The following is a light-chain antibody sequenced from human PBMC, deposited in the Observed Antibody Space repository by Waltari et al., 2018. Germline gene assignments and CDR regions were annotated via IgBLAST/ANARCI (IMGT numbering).Light chain of an antibody. CDR1: QSIGTS. V-gene: IGKV1-39*01. CDR3: HQNYSPPPT. CDR2: ATS. J-gene: IGKJ1*01. Sequence: DIQMTQSPSSLSAFVGDRVIITCRASQSIGTSLNWYQQKPVKAPKLLIYATSTLQSGVPSRCSGSGSGTDFTLTISSLQPEDFATYSCHQNYSPPPTFGQGTKVEIK.